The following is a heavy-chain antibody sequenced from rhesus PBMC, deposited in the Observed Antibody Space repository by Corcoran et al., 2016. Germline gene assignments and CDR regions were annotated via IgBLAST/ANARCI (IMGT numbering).Heavy chain of an antibody. J-gene: IGHJ4*01. CDR1: GYSLSRGYC. V-gene: IGHV4-99*02. Sequence: QVQLQESGPGLVKPSETLSLTCAVSGYSLSRGYCWGWIRQPPGKGRGYIGYISGSSGSTYYNPSLKSRVTISKDTSKNQFSLKLSSVTAADTAVYYCVRDQVVRRKVLYYFDYWGQGVLVTVSS. D-gene: IGHD3-16*01. CDR3: VRDQVVRRKVLYYFDY. CDR2: ISGSSGST.